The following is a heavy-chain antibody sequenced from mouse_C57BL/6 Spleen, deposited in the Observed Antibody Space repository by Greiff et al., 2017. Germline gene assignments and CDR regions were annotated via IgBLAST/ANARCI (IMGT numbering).Heavy chain of an antibody. D-gene: IGHD3-1*01. V-gene: IGHV1-69*01. J-gene: IGHJ2*01. CDR1: GYTFTSYW. Sequence: QVQLQQPGAELVMPGASVKLSCKASGYTFTSYWMHWVKQRPGQGLEWIGEIDPSDSYTNYNQKFKGKSTLTVDKSSSTAYMQLSSLTSADSAVYYCARSGAYYFDYWGQGTTLTVSS. CDR3: ARSGAYYFDY. CDR2: IDPSDSYT.